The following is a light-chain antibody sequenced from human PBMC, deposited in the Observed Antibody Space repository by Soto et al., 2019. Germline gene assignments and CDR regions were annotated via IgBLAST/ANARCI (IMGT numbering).Light chain of an antibody. J-gene: IGKJ5*01. V-gene: IGKV3-20*01. Sequence: EIVLTQSPGTLSLSPGEGATLSCRASQSVTSSYLAWYQKKPGRAPRLLIYAASNRANGIPDRFSGSGSGTDFTLTISRLEPEDFAVYYCQQYGTSPYTFGQGTRLEIK. CDR1: QSVTSSY. CDR3: QQYGTSPYT. CDR2: AAS.